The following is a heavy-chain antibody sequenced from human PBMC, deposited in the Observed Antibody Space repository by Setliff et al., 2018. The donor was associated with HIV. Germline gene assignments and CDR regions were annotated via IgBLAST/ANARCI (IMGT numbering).Heavy chain of an antibody. J-gene: IGHJ3*02. Sequence: SEPLSLTCNVSGGSISTYYWSWIRQPPGKGLEWLGYVSYSGSTNFNPSLESRLAMSVDMSKNHFSLKLRSVTAADTAVYYCARHGHFYDSSSSDAFDIWGHGTMVTVSS. V-gene: IGHV4-59*08. CDR3: ARHGHFYDSSSSDAFDI. CDR2: VSYSGST. D-gene: IGHD3-22*01. CDR1: GGSISTYY.